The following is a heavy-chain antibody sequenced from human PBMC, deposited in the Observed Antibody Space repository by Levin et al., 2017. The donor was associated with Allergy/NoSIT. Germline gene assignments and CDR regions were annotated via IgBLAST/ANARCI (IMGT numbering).Heavy chain of an antibody. CDR1: VYTFTSYG. Sequence: ASVKVSCKAFVYTFTSYGISWVRQAPGQGLEWMGWISAYNGNTNYAQKLQGRVTMTTDTSTSTAYMELRSLRSDDTAVYYCARAPPYSSSWFVSSGGNFDYWGQGTLVTVSS. CDR3: ARAPPYSSSWFVSSGGNFDY. CDR2: ISAYNGNT. J-gene: IGHJ4*02. V-gene: IGHV1-18*01. D-gene: IGHD6-13*01.